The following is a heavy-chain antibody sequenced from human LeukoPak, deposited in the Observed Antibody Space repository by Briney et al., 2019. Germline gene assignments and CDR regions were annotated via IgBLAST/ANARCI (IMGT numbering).Heavy chain of an antibody. CDR2: VFPSGGEI. CDR1: GFTFSTFA. D-gene: IGHD2-8*02. J-gene: IGHJ4*02. Sequence: GGSLRLSCAASGFTFSTFAMIWVRQPPGKGLEWVSSVFPSGGEIHYADSVRGRFTISRDNSKSTLSLQMNSLRAEDTAIYYCATYRQVLLPFESWGQGTLVTVSS. V-gene: IGHV3-23*01. CDR3: ATYRQVLLPFES.